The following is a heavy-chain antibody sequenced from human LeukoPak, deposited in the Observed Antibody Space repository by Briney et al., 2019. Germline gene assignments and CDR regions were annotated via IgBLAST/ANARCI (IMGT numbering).Heavy chain of an antibody. D-gene: IGHD2-2*01. V-gene: IGHV4-39*07. Sequence: SETLSLTCTVSGGSTSSSSYYWGWIRQPPGKGLEWIGSIYYSGSTYYNPSLKGRVTISVDTSKNQFSLKLSSVTAADTAVYYCARDWKYQLLRPRIFDYWGQGTLVTVSS. CDR2: IYYSGST. J-gene: IGHJ4*02. CDR1: GGSTSSSSYY. CDR3: ARDWKYQLLRPRIFDY.